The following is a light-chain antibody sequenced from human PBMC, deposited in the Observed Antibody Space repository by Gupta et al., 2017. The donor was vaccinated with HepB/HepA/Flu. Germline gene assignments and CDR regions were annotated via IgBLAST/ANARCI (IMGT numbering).Light chain of an antibody. Sequence: QSVVTQPPSASGTPGQRVTISCSGSSSNIGSNAVNWYQQLPGTAPKLLIYNSNQRPSGVPDRFSGSKSGTSASLAISGLQSEDEADYYCSAWDVSLRGVVFGGGTKLTVL. CDR3: SAWDVSLRGVV. CDR2: NSN. V-gene: IGLV1-44*01. CDR1: SSNIGSNA. J-gene: IGLJ3*02.